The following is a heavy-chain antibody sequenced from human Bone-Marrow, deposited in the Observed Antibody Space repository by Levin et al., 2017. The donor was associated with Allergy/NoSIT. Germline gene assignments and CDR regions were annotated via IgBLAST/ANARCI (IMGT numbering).Heavy chain of an antibody. CDR3: ARVPGDTSYYYDSSGYFLVVGAFDI. Sequence: GASVKVSCKASGGTFSSYAISWVRQAPGQGLEWMGGIIPIFGTANYAQKFQGRVTITADESTNTAYMELSSLRSEDTAVYYCARVPGDTSYYYDSSGYFLVVGAFDIWGQGTMVTVSS. J-gene: IGHJ3*02. CDR2: IIPIFGTA. V-gene: IGHV1-69*13. D-gene: IGHD3-22*01. CDR1: GGTFSSYA.